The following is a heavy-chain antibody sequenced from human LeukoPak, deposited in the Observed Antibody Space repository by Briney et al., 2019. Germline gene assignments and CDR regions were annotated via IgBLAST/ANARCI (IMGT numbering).Heavy chain of an antibody. D-gene: IGHD2-2*01. Sequence: SETLSLTCTVSGVSISSRNFYWGWIRQPPGKGLEWIGNIYYSGSTYYNPSLKSRVTISVDTSKNQFSLKLSSVTAADTAVYYCGRVVPAAPEYFQYWGQGTLVTVSS. CDR3: GRVVPAAPEYFQY. CDR1: GVSISSRNFY. J-gene: IGHJ1*01. CDR2: IYYSGST. V-gene: IGHV4-39*01.